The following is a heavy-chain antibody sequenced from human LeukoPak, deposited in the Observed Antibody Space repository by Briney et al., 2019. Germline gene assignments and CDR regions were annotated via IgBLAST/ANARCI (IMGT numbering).Heavy chain of an antibody. D-gene: IGHD4-23*01. CDR1: GYTLTELS. CDR3: ANALMTTVVTRGAFDI. CDR2: FDPEDGET. J-gene: IGHJ3*02. Sequence: ASVKVSCKVSGYTLTELSMHWVRQAPGKGLEWMGGFDPEDGETIYAQKFQGRVTRTEDTSTDTAYMELSSLRSEDTAVYYCANALMTTVVTRGAFDIWGQGTMVTVSS. V-gene: IGHV1-24*01.